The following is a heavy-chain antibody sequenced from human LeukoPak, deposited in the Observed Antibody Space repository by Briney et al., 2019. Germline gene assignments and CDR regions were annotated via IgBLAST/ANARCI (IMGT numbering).Heavy chain of an antibody. V-gene: IGHV1-2*02. CDR3: ARDPDPMRRYYYYYMDV. D-gene: IGHD1-14*01. J-gene: IGHJ6*03. CDR2: INPNSGGT. CDR1: GYTFTNYY. Sequence: GASVKVSCKASGYTFTNYYLHWVRQAPGQGLEWMGWINPNSGGTNFAQKFQGRVTMTRDTSISTAYMELSRLRSDDTAVYYCARDPDPMRRYYYYYMDVWGKGTTVTVSS.